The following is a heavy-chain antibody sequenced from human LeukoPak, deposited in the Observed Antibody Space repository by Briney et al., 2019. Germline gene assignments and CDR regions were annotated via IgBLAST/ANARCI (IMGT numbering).Heavy chain of an antibody. J-gene: IGHJ5*02. D-gene: IGHD6-6*01. CDR3: AGLSSVAARPGWVDP. CDR2: IDPKSGGT. CDR1: RYTFTDYY. Sequence: GASVKVSCKASRYTFTDYYIHWVRQAPGQGLEWMGWIDPKSGGTNYAQNFQGRVTMTRDTSISTAYMEVSSLRSDDTAMYYCAGLSSVAARPGWVDPWGQGTLVTVSS. V-gene: IGHV1-2*02.